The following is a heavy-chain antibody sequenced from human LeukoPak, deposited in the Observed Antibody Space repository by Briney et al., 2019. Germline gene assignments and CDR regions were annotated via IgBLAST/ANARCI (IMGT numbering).Heavy chain of an antibody. CDR3: AKGSTVNWYYFDY. V-gene: IGHV3-21*01. J-gene: IGHJ4*02. D-gene: IGHD1-1*01. CDR2: ISSSSSYI. CDR1: GFTFSSYS. Sequence: GGSLRLSCAASGFTFSSYSMNWVRQAPGKGLEWVSSISSSSSYIYYADSVKGRFTISRDNAKNSLYLQMNSLRAEDTAVYYCAKGSTVNWYYFDYWGQGTLVTVSS.